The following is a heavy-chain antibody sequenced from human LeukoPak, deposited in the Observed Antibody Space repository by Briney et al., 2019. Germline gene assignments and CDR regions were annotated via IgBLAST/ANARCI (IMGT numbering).Heavy chain of an antibody. Sequence: PSETLSLTCTVSGGPISSSRAYWGWIRQPPGKGLEWIGSIYYSKNTYYNPSLKSRVTISADTSKNQFSLTLGSVSATDTAVYYCVSPRGFSYGYFDYWGQGTLVTVSS. CDR2: IYYSKNT. CDR3: VSPRGFSYGYFDY. D-gene: IGHD5-18*01. CDR1: GGPISSSRAY. J-gene: IGHJ4*02. V-gene: IGHV4-39*01.